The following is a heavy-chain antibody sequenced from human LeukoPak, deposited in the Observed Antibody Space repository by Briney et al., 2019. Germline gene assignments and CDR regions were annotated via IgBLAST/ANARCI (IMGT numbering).Heavy chain of an antibody. CDR1: GYTFTGYY. J-gene: IGHJ4*02. CDR2: INPNSGGT. CDR3: ARVEDVDTDPGG. D-gene: IGHD5-18*01. V-gene: IGHV1-2*02. Sequence: ASVKVSCKASGYTFTGYYMPWVRQAPRQGLEWMGWINPNSGGTNYAQKFQGRVTMTRDTSISTAYMELSRLRSDDTAVYYCARVEDVDTDPGGWGQGTLVTVSS.